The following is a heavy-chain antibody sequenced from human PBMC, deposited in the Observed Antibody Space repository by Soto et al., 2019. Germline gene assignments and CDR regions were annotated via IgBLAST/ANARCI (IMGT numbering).Heavy chain of an antibody. CDR1: GASVRSSRFY. CDR2: IVSSGAM. CDR3: ARQETASGYYYLSPFGH. V-gene: IGHV4-39*01. J-gene: IGHJ4*02. D-gene: IGHD3-10*01. Sequence: TLSLTFRVSGASVRSSRFYWGWIRQTPWKGLRCIGSIVSSGAMHPNPSLKSRIDIPLDSSQNKLSLDLFSVTAADTSVYYCARQETASGYYYLSPFGHWGQGILVTVSS.